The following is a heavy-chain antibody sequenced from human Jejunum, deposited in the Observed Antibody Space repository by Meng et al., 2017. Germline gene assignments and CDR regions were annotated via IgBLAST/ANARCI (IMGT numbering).Heavy chain of an antibody. CDR2: ISGDATTT. CDR3: TRVLSGRSGEMDV. D-gene: IGHD3-10*01. Sequence: GGSLRLSCAASGFSLSNYWMHWVRQVPGKGLVWVSRISGDATTTSFADSVRGRFTISRDNGKNILYLQMNSLTAEDTAIYYCTRVLSGRSGEMDVRGPGTTVTVSS. J-gene: IGHJ6*02. CDR1: GFSLSNYW. V-gene: IGHV3-74*01.